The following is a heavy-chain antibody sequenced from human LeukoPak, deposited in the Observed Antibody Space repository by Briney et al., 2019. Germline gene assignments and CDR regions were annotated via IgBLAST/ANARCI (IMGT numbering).Heavy chain of an antibody. V-gene: IGHV1-69*13. CDR1: GGTFSSYA. CDR2: IIPIFGTA. CDR3: ARDTYYYDSSGYHPISYYGMDV. D-gene: IGHD3-22*01. Sequence: SVTVSCKASGGTFSSYAISWVRQAPGQGLEWMGGIIPIFGTANYAQKFQGRVTITADESTSTAYMELSSLRSEDTAVYYCARDTYYYDSSGYHPISYYGMDVWGQGTTVTVSS. J-gene: IGHJ6*02.